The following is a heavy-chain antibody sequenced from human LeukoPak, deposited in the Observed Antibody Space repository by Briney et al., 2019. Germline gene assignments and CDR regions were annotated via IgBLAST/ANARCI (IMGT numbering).Heavy chain of an antibody. V-gene: IGHV1-2*02. D-gene: IGHD6-13*01. CDR1: GYTFTSYG. CDR2: INPKSGST. CDR3: ATVSSSWLPDAFDI. Sequence: ASVKVSCKASGYTFTSYGISWVRQAPGQGLQWMGWINPKSGSTNYPQKFQGRITMTRDTSISTAYMDLSSLTSDDTAVYYCATVSSSWLPDAFDIWGQGTLVTVSS. J-gene: IGHJ3*02.